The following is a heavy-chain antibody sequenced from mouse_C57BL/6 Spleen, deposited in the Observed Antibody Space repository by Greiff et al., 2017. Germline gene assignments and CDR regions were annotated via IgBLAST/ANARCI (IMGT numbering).Heavy chain of an antibody. Sequence: EVKLMESGEGLVKPGGSLKLSCAASGFTFSSYAMSWVRQTPEKRLEWVAYISSGGDYIYYADTVKGRFTISRDNARNTLYLQMSSLKSEDTAMYYCTRHGSSPDYWYFDVWGTGTTVTVSS. CDR3: TRHGSSPDYWYFDV. V-gene: IGHV5-9-1*02. J-gene: IGHJ1*03. D-gene: IGHD1-1*01. CDR2: ISSGGDYI. CDR1: GFTFSSYA.